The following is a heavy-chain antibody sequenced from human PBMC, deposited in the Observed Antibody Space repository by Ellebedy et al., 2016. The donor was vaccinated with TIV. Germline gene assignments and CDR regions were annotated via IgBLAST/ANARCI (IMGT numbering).Heavy chain of an antibody. CDR1: GFNFNNYG. V-gene: IGHV3-7*01. Sequence: GGSLRLXXAGSGFNFNNYGMSWVRQAPGKGLEWVANIKQDGRDKYYVDSVKGRFTISRDNAKNSLYLQMNSLRAEDTAVYYCARRYMDVWGRGTTVTVSS. CDR3: ARRYMDV. CDR2: IKQDGRDK. J-gene: IGHJ6*03.